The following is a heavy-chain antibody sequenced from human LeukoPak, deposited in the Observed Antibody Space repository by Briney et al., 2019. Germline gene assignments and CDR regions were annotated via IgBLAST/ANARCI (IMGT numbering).Heavy chain of an antibody. V-gene: IGHV3-73*01. J-gene: IGHJ6*02. CDR3: TGKQDIVVDYYYYYYGMDV. CDR2: IRGKANSYAT. Sequence: PGGSLKLSCAASGFTFSGSAMHWVRQASGKGLEWVGRIRGKANSYATAYAASVKGRFTISRDDSKNTAYLQMNSLKTEDTAVYYCTGKQDIVVDYYYYYYGMDVWGQGTTVTVSS. CDR1: GFTFSGSA. D-gene: IGHD2-2*01.